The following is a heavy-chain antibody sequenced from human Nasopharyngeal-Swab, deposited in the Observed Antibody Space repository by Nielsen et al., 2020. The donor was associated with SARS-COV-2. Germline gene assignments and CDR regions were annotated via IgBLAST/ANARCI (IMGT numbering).Heavy chain of an antibody. Sequence: SETLSLTCAVYGGSFSGYYWSWIRQPPGKGLEWIGEINHSGSTNYNPSLKGRVTISVDTSKNHFSLKLSSVTAADTAVYYCASGHGSGWWEYWFDPWGQGTLVTVSS. CDR3: ASGHGSGWWEYWFDP. D-gene: IGHD6-19*01. V-gene: IGHV4-34*01. CDR1: GGSFSGYY. J-gene: IGHJ5*02. CDR2: INHSGST.